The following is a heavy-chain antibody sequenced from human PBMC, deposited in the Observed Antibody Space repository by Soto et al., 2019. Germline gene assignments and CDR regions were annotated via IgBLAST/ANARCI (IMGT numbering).Heavy chain of an antibody. CDR3: AKGWDWNDYGAFDI. D-gene: IGHD1-1*01. Sequence: EVQLVESGGGLVQPGGSLRLSCAASGFTFSSYWIHWVRQAPGKGLVWVSRINSDGSSTTYADSVKGRFTISRDNAKNTLYLQMNSLRAEDTAVYYCAKGWDWNDYGAFDIWGQGTMVTVSS. CDR2: INSDGSST. J-gene: IGHJ3*02. CDR1: GFTFSSYW. V-gene: IGHV3-74*01.